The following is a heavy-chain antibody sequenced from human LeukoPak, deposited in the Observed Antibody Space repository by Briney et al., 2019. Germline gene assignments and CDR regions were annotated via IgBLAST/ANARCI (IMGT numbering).Heavy chain of an antibody. J-gene: IGHJ4*02. CDR1: GESFSGYD. CDR2: VNHSGST. V-gene: IGHV4-34*01. Sequence: PSETLSLTCAVHGESFSGYDWSWIRQPPGKGLEWIGEVNHSGSTNYNPSLKSRVTISVDTSKNQFSLKLSSVTAADTAVYYCATSGGTLGPTNYFAYWGQGTLVTVSS. CDR3: ATSGGTLGPTNYFAY. D-gene: IGHD3-16*01.